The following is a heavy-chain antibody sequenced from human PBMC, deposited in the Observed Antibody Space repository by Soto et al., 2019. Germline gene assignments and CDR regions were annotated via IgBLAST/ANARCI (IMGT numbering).Heavy chain of an antibody. D-gene: IGHD6-13*01. V-gene: IGHV3-30-3*01. CDR3: AREGPRQQLYVVAY. CDR1: GFTFSSYA. J-gene: IGHJ4*02. CDR2: ISYDGSNK. Sequence: QVQLVESGGGVVQPGRSLRLSCAASGFTFSSYAMHWVRQAPGKGLEWVAVISYDGSNKYYADSVKGRFTISRDNSKNTLYLQMNSLRAEDTAVYYCAREGPRQQLYVVAYWGQGTLVTVSS.